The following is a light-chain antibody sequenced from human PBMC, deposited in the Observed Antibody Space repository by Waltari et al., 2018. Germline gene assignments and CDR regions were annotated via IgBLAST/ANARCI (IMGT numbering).Light chain of an antibody. J-gene: IGLJ2*01. CDR2: EVT. CDR1: SSDVGACNY. V-gene: IGLV2-8*01. Sequence: QSALTQPPSASGSPGQSVTISCTGTSSDVGACNYVSWYQHHPGKAPKLIIYEVTQRPSGVPDRFSGSKSGNTASLTVSVLQAEDEADYYCNSYAGSNTVIFGGGTKLTVL. CDR3: NSYAGSNTVI.